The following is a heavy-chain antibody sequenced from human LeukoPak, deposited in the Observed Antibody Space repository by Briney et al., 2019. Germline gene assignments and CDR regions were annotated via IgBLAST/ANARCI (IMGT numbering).Heavy chain of an antibody. Sequence: GRSLRLSCAVSGFTTADYAMHWVRQAAGNGLEWVSLISGDGGSTYYADSGKGRFTLPRDNSKNSLYLQMNSLRTEDTALYYCGKGTAARLALDYWGQGTLVTVSS. V-gene: IGHV3-43*02. CDR3: GKGTAARLALDY. CDR1: GFTTADYA. D-gene: IGHD6-19*01. CDR2: ISGDGGST. J-gene: IGHJ4*02.